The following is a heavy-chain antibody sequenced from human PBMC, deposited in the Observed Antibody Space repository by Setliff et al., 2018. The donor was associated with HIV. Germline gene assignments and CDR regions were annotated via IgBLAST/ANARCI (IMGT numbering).Heavy chain of an antibody. D-gene: IGHD6-13*01. CDR1: GVSTSIHY. CDR2: IHTSDTT. CDR3: ARGVAAAGMLMDV. Sequence: LPETLSLTCTVSGVSTSIHYWVWIRQPAGRGLEWIERIHTSDTTRYNPSLQSRVAMSVDTSKNQFSLKLTSVSAADTAVYYCARGVAAAGMLMDVWGKGTTVTVSS. V-gene: IGHV4-4*07. J-gene: IGHJ6*03.